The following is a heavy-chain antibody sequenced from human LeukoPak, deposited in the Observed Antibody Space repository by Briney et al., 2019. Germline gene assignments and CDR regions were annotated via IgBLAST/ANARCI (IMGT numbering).Heavy chain of an antibody. CDR2: ISSDGRNK. CDR3: ARDPLDSSGYYYGGSFDY. J-gene: IGHJ4*02. CDR1: GFPFSTYS. D-gene: IGHD3-22*01. Sequence: GGSLRLSCAASGFPFSTYSMHWVRQAPGKGLEWVGVISSDGRNKDYADSVKGRFTISRDNSKNTLYLQMNSLRDEDTGVYYCARDPLDSSGYYYGGSFDYWGQGTLVIVSS. V-gene: IGHV3-30*04.